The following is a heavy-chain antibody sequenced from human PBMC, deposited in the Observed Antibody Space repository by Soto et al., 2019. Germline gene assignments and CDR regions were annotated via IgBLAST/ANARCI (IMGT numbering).Heavy chain of an antibody. J-gene: IGHJ3*02. CDR1: GFTFSSYG. D-gene: IGHD3-10*01. CDR3: AKTRSNQITMVRGVIIKLAFDI. Sequence: PGGSLRLSCAASGFTFSSYGMHWVRQAPGKGLEWVAVIWYDGSNKYYADSVKGRFTISRDNAKNSLYLQMNSLRAEDTAVYYCAKTRSNQITMVRGVIIKLAFDIWGQGTMVTVSS. V-gene: IGHV3-33*03. CDR2: IWYDGSNK.